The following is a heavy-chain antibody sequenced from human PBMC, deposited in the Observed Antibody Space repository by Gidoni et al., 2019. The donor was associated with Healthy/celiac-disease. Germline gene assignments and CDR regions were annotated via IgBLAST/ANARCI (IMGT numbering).Heavy chain of an antibody. V-gene: IGHV3-43*01. D-gene: IGHD3-22*01. CDR3: VKAITMIADAFDI. CDR1: GFTFDDYT. Sequence: EVQLVESGGVVVQPGGSLRLSCAASGFTFDDYTMHWVRQAPGKGLEWVSLISWDGGSTYYADSVKGRFTISRDNSKNSLYLQMNSLRTEDTALYYCVKAITMIADAFDIWGQGTMVTVSS. J-gene: IGHJ3*02. CDR2: ISWDGGST.